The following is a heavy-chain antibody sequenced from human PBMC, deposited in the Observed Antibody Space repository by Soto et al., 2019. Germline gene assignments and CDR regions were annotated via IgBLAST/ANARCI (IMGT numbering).Heavy chain of an antibody. J-gene: IGHJ4*02. D-gene: IGHD3-10*01. V-gene: IGHV3-30-3*01. CDR3: ARDDEGGSDCDLGY. Sequence: QVQLVESGGGVVQPGRSLRLSCAASGFTFSRYTMHWVRQAPGKGLEWMAFISDDGNNKYYADSVKGQFTISRDNSKNTLYLQMNSLRIEDTAVYYCARDDEGGSDCDLGYWGQGTLVTVSS. CDR1: GFTFSRYT. CDR2: ISDDGNNK.